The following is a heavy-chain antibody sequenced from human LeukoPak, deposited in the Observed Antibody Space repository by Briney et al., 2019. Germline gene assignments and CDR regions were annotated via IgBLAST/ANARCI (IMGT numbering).Heavy chain of an antibody. Sequence: ASVKVSCKTSGYTFPSYDINWVRQATGQGLEWMGWMNPNSGNTGYAQKFQGRVTITRNTSITTAYMELSSLRSEDTAVYFCARGPKWSGSYYYFYFCGQGTLVTVSS. CDR2: MNPNSGNT. D-gene: IGHD1-26*01. CDR3: ARGPKWSGSYYYFYF. CDR1: GYTFPSYD. V-gene: IGHV1-8*01. J-gene: IGHJ4*02.